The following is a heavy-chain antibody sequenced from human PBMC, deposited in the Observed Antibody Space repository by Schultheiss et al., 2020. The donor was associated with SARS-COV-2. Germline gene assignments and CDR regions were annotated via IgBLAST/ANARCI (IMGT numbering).Heavy chain of an antibody. Sequence: GGSLRLSCAASGFTVSSNYMSWVRQAPGKGLEWVSVIYSGGSTYYADSVKGRFTISRHNSKNTLYLQMNSLRAEDTAVYYCARGVVVPAAIIEDYYYMDVWGKGTTVTGSS. CDR2: IYSGGST. D-gene: IGHD2-2*02. V-gene: IGHV3-53*04. J-gene: IGHJ6*03. CDR1: GFTVSSNY. CDR3: ARGVVVPAAIIEDYYYMDV.